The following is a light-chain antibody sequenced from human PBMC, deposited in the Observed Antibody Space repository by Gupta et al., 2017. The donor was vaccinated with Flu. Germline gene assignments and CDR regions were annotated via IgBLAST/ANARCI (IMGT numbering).Light chain of an antibody. CDR2: LGS. CDR3: MQDLLGLT. V-gene: IGKV2-28*01. CDR1: QSRLHSNGYNY. J-gene: IGKJ4*01. Sequence: VTPGEPAYISGRSSQSRLHSNGYNYLDWYQQKPGQAQQLLIYLGSQRDYGVPDRFSGSGEGKDFTLKSSRGEDEDVGFYYGMQDLLGLTFGGGTKVEIK.